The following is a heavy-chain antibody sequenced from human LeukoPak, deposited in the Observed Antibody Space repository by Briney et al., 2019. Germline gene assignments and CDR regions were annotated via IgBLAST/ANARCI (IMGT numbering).Heavy chain of an antibody. CDR2: IYYSGST. CDR3: ARVSSTGYGVSSGLFY. D-gene: IGHD3-22*01. J-gene: IGHJ4*02. Sequence: SETLSLTCTVSGGSISSSSYYWGWIRQPPGKGLEWIGSIYYSGSTYYNPSLKSRVTISVDKSKNQFSLKLSAVPAADTAVYYCARVSSTGYGVSSGLFYWGQGTLVTVSS. V-gene: IGHV4-39*07. CDR1: GGSISSSSYY.